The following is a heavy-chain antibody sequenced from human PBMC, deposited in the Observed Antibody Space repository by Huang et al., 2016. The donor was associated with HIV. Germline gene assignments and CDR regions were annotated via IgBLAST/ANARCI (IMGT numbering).Heavy chain of an antibody. CDR2: LHHSGIT. V-gene: IGHV4-39*01. J-gene: IGHJ6*02. D-gene: IGHD3-22*01. Sequence: QVQLQESGPGLVKPSETLSLTCSVSGDSISSTSYFWGWIRQPPGKGLEWVGSLHHSGITYYNPSLQSRVTISVNSSKNQFSLKLSSVTAEDTAVYYCARSTFYYDTTGYPDYSYFYTMDVWGQGTTVTVSS. CDR1: GDSISSTSYF. CDR3: ARSTFYYDTTGYPDYSYFYTMDV.